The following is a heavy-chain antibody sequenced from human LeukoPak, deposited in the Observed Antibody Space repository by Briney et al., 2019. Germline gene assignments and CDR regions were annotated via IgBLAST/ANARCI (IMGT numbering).Heavy chain of an antibody. CDR1: GGSISSGGYY. CDR3: AREGSSGIDPKDAFDI. CDR2: IYYSGST. Sequence: PSETLSLTCTVSGGSISSGGYYWSWIRQHPGKGLEWIGYIYYSGSTNYNPSLKSRVTISVDTSKNQFSLKLSSVTAADTAVYYCAREGSSGIDPKDAFDIWGQGTMVTVSS. J-gene: IGHJ3*02. D-gene: IGHD3-10*01. V-gene: IGHV4-61*08.